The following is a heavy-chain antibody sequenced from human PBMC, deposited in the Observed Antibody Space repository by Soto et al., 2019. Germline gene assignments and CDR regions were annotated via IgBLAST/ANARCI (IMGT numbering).Heavy chain of an antibody. J-gene: IGHJ6*03. CDR3: ARRARPDFYYMDV. D-gene: IGHD6-6*01. Sequence: EVQLAESGGGLVQPGGSLRLSCAASGFTLSGYAMDWVRQAPGKGLEYVSGISSNGVGTYYANSVQGRFTISRDNSKNTVYRQMGSLRPEDMAVYYCARRARPDFYYMDVWGKGTTVTVSS. CDR2: ISSNGVGT. CDR1: GFTLSGYA. V-gene: IGHV3-64*01.